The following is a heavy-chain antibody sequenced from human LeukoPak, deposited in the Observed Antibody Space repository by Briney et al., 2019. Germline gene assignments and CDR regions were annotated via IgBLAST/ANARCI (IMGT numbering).Heavy chain of an antibody. J-gene: IGHJ4*02. CDR1: GFTFSSYA. Sequence: PGGSLRLSCAASGFTFSSYAMHWVRQAPGKGLEWVAVISYDGSNKYYADSVKGRFTIPRDNSKNTLYLQMNSLRAEDTAVYYCARDYGDYEAYPDYWGQGTLVTVSS. V-gene: IGHV3-30-3*01. CDR3: ARDYGDYEAYPDY. CDR2: ISYDGSNK. D-gene: IGHD4-17*01.